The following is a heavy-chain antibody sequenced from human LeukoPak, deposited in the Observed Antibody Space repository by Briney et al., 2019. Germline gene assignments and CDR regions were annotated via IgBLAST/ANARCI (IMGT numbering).Heavy chain of an antibody. Sequence: GASVKVSCKASGGTFSSYAISWVRQAPGQGLEWMGGIIPIFGTANYAQKFQGRVTITADKSTSTAYMELSSLRSEDTAVYYCARGVVGANIDYWGQGTLVTVSS. D-gene: IGHD1-26*01. V-gene: IGHV1-69*06. J-gene: IGHJ4*02. CDR2: IIPIFGTA. CDR3: ARGVVGANIDY. CDR1: GGTFSSYA.